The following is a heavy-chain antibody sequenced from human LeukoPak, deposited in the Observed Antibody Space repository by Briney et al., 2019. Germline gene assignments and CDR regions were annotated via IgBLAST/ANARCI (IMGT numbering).Heavy chain of an antibody. CDR3: ARDPPGAYCGGDCYTGDY. CDR2: ISSSSSYI. V-gene: IGHV3-21*04. Sequence: GGSLRLSCAASGFTFSSYSMNWVRQAPGKGLEWVSSISSSSSYIYYADSVKGRFTISRDNAKNSLYLQMNSLRAEDTAVYYCARDPPGAYCGGDCYTGDYWGQGTLVTVSS. CDR1: GFTFSSYS. J-gene: IGHJ4*02. D-gene: IGHD2-21*01.